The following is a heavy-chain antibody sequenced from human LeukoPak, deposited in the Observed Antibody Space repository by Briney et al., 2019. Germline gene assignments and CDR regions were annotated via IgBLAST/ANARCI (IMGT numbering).Heavy chain of an antibody. J-gene: IGHJ4*02. V-gene: IGHV3-23*01. CDR1: EFTFGSYA. CDR2: ISGSGGST. CDR3: AKPGSGYYYFDY. D-gene: IGHD3-22*01. Sequence: GGSLRLSCAASEFTFGSYAMSWVRQAPGKGLEWVSAISGSGGSTYYADSVKGRFTISRDNSKNTLYLQMNSLRAEDTAVYYCAKPGSGYYYFDYWGQGTLVTVSS.